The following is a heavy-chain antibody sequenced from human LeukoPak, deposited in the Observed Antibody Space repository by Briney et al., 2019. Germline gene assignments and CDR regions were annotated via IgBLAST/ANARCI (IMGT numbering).Heavy chain of an antibody. J-gene: IGHJ6*03. V-gene: IGHV1-69*13. CDR3: ARIPGRIAAAGTDYYYYMDV. CDR1: GGTFSSYA. CDR2: IIPIFGTA. Sequence: ASVKVSCKASGGTFSSYAISWVRQAPGQGLEWMGGIIPIFGTANYAQEFQGRVTITADESTSTAYMELSSLRSEDTAVYYCARIPGRIAAAGTDYYYYMDVWGKGTTVTVSS. D-gene: IGHD6-13*01.